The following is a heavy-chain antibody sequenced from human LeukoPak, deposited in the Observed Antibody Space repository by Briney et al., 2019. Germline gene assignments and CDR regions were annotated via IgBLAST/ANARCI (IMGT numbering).Heavy chain of an antibody. V-gene: IGHV3-30*01. CDR1: GFTFSSYA. J-gene: IGHJ4*02. CDR3: ARGASVPSYDFWSGYHLFDY. Sequence: GRSLRLSCAASGFTFSSYAMHWVRQAPGKELEWVAVISYDGSNKYYADSVKGRFTISRDNSKNTLYLQMNSLRAEDTAVYYCARGASVPSYDFWSGYHLFDYWGQGTLVTVSS. D-gene: IGHD3-3*01. CDR2: ISYDGSNK.